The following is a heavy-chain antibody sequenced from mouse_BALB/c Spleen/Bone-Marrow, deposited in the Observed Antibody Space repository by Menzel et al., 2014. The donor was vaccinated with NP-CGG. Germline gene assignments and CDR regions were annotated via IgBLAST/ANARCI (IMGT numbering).Heavy chain of an antibody. CDR2: IDPANDYT. V-gene: IGHV14-3*02. D-gene: IGHD4-1*01. CDR1: GFNIKDTY. Sequence: EVNLVESGAELVKPGASVKLSCTASGFNIKDTYMHWVKQRPEQGLEWIGRIDPANDYTKYDPKFQGKATITTDTSSNAASLQLSSLTSEDTAVYYCATLTGTFDYWGQGTTLTVSS. CDR3: ATLTGTFDY. J-gene: IGHJ2*01.